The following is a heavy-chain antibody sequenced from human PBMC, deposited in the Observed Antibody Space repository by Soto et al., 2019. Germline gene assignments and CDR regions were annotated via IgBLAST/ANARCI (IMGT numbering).Heavy chain of an antibody. V-gene: IGHV1-18*01. CDR1: GYTFTSYA. CDR2: ISAYNGNT. CDR3: ARDAPPADY. J-gene: IGHJ4*02. Sequence: QVQLVQSGAEVKKPGASVKVSCKASGYTFTSYAIRWVRQAPGQGIEGMGWISAYNGNTNYAQKLQGRVTMSTDTSTSTAYMELRGVRSDDTAVYYCARDAPPADYWGQGTRGAVYS.